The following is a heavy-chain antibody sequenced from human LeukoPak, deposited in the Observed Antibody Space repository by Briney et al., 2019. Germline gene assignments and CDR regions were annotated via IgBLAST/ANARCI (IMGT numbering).Heavy chain of an antibody. CDR2: ISGSGGST. V-gene: IGHV3-23*01. D-gene: IGHD3-10*01. CDR1: GFTFSSYA. J-gene: IGHJ5*02. Sequence: GGSLRLSCAASGFTFSSYAMSWVRQAPGKGLEWVSAISGSGGSTYYADSVKGRFTISRDNSKNTLYLQMNSLRAEDTAVYYCAKIPGAWFGELYSWFDPWGQGTLVTVSS. CDR3: AKIPGAWFGELYSWFDP.